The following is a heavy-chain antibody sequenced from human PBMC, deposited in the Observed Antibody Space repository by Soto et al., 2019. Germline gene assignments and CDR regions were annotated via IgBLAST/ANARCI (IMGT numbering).Heavy chain of an antibody. CDR1: GYPFSAFD. CDR2: MNPDSGDT. D-gene: IGHD2-15*01. CDR3: VRQPGGVATPGDDY. Sequence: VQLVQSGAEVKKPGASVKVSCEASGYPFSAFDINWVRQAAGQGLEWMGWMNPDSGDTAFAQRFQDRITMTRSTSISTAYMELSRLTSDDTAVYYCVRQPGGVATPGDDYWGQGTLVTVSS. V-gene: IGHV1-8*01. J-gene: IGHJ4*02.